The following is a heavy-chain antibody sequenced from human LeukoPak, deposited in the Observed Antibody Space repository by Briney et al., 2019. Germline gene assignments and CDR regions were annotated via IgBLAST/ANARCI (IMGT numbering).Heavy chain of an antibody. D-gene: IGHD2-15*01. J-gene: IGHJ4*02. CDR1: GFSLSTSGMR. CDR3: ARMVSAYCSGGSCYGFDY. CDR2: IDWDDDK. V-gene: IGHV2-70*04. Sequence: QTLSLTCTFSGFSLSTSGMRVSWIRQPPGKALEWLARIDWDDDKFYSTSLKTRLTISKDTSKNQVVLTMTNMDPVDTAMYYCARMVSAYCSGGSCYGFDYWGQGTLVTVSS.